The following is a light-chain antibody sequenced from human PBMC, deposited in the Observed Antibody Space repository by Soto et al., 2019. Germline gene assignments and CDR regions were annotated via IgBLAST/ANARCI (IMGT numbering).Light chain of an antibody. CDR3: AAWDDSLSVWV. CDR1: SPNVGRNY. V-gene: IGLV1-47*01. J-gene: IGLJ3*02. CDR2: GNN. Sequence: QTVVTQPPSASGTPGQRVAISCSGSSPNVGRNYVYWYHQVPGTGPKLLIYGNNQRPSGVPDRFSGSKSGTSASLASSGLRSEDEGDYFCAAWDDSLSVWVFGGGTKLTVL.